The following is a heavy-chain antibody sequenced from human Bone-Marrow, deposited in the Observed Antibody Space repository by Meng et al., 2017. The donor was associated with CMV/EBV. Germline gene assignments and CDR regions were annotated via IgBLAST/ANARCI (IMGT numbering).Heavy chain of an antibody. V-gene: IGHV4-39*01. J-gene: IGHJ4*02. CDR1: GGSISSSSYY. Sequence: SETLSLTCTVSGGSISSSSYYWGWIRQPPGKGLEWIGSIYYSGSTYYNPSLKSLVTISVDTSKNQFSLKLSSVTAADTAVYYCASHAATSQQQRALYWGQGTLVTVSS. D-gene: IGHD6-13*01. CDR2: IYYSGST. CDR3: ASHAATSQQQRALY.